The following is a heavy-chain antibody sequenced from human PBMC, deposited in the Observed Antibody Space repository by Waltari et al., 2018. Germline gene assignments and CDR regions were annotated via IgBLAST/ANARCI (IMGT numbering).Heavy chain of an antibody. CDR1: GDSINSGTFS. J-gene: IGHJ5*02. V-gene: IGHV4-61*02. CDR2: GSASGGT. CDR3: AKGAGPPWFDP. Sequence: QVQLQESGPGLVKPSQTLSLTCTVSGDSINSGTFSWSWIRQPAGKGLEWIGRGSASGGTDYNPSLKSRVTISVDTSKNHFSLKLTSVTAADTAVYYCAKGAGPPWFDPWGQGTLVTVSS.